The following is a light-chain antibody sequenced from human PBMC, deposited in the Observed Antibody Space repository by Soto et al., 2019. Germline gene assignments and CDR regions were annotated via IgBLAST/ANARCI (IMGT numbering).Light chain of an antibody. V-gene: IGLV1-40*01. CDR1: SSNIGAGYD. CDR3: QSYDSSLSGPVV. J-gene: IGLJ2*01. CDR2: GNS. Sequence: QSVLTQPPSVSGAPGQRVTISCTGSSSNIGAGYDVHWYQQLPGTAPKLLIYGNSNRPSGVPDRFSGSKSGTSASLAITGIQAEDEADYSCQSYDSSLSGPVVFGGGTQLTVL.